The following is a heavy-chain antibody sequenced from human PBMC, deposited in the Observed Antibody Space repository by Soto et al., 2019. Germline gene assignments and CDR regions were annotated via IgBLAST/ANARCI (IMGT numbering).Heavy chain of an antibody. D-gene: IGHD3-3*01. V-gene: IGHV1-2*02. Sequence: QLHLVQSGAVVKKPGASVTVSCSASGYPVTAYYMHWVRQAPGRGLEWMGGINPATGAAKYTQTFPGRVTMPRDPSTSTVFKELTGPTSEDPAFFFWARGGGVGVAGSAAFDMWGQGTVVTVSS. CDR3: ARGGGVGVAGSAAFDM. CDR2: INPATGAA. J-gene: IGHJ3*02. CDR1: GYPVTAYY.